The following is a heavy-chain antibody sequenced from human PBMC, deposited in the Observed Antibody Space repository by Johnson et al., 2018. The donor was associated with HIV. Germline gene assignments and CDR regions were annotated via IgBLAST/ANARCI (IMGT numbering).Heavy chain of an antibody. CDR3: ARDVGGWGYRHAFDM. Sequence: VQLVESGGGLVQPGGSLRLSCAASGFTFSSYWMSWVRQAPGKGLEWVANIKQDGSEKYYVDSVKGRFTISRDNAKNSVYLQMNSLRAEDTALYYCARDVGGWGYRHAFDMWGQGTMVTVSS. V-gene: IGHV3-7*03. CDR2: IKQDGSEK. D-gene: IGHD5-12*01. J-gene: IGHJ3*02. CDR1: GFTFSSYW.